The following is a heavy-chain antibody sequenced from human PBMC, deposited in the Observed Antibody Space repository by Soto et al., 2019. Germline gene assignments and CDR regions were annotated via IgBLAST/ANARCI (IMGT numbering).Heavy chain of an antibody. V-gene: IGHV3-23*01. Sequence: QLLESGGTFVQTGGSLRLSCAASGFTFKSYAMNWVRQAPGKGLEWVASTPGSGGSSYYADSVKGRFTISRDNSTNTLDLDLNSLKAEDTAMYYCARGGSTGWFYFDFWGQGTQVTVSS. CDR2: TPGSGGSS. CDR3: ARGGSTGWFYFDF. D-gene: IGHD6-19*01. CDR1: GFTFKSYA. J-gene: IGHJ4*02.